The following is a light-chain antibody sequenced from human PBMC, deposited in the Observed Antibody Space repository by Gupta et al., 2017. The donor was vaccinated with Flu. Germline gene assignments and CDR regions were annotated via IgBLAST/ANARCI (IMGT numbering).Light chain of an antibody. Sequence: DIVMTQSPDSLAVSLGERATINCKSSQSVFYSSNNKNYLAWYQQKPGQPPKLLIYWASTRESGVPDRFSGSGSGKDFTLTISSLQAEDVAVYYCQQYDSTPLTFGEGSKVEIK. CDR1: QSVFYSSNNKNY. J-gene: IGKJ4*01. CDR3: QQYDSTPLT. CDR2: WAS. V-gene: IGKV4-1*01.